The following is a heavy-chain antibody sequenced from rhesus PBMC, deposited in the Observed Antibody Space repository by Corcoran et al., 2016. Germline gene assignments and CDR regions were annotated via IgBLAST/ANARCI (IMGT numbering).Heavy chain of an antibody. D-gene: IGHD1-26*01. V-gene: IGHV3-28*02. J-gene: IGHJ4*01. CDR1: GFTFSNYW. Sequence: EVQVVESGGDLAKPGGSLRLSCTASGFTFSNYWMYWVRQAQGKGLEWISAINAAGSSTYYSDTVKGRFTISRENAKSILYLQMDSLRAEDTAVYYCAKDAGFTGTYYFDYWGQGVLVTVSS. CDR3: AKDAGFTGTYYFDY. CDR2: INAAGSST.